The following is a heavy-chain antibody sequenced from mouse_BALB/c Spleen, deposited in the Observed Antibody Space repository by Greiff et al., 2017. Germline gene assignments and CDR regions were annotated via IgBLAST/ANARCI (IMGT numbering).Heavy chain of an antibody. CDR2: INSNGGST. J-gene: IGHJ4*01. CDR1: GFTFSSYG. CDR3: ARHDGEYGNYYAMDY. D-gene: IGHD2-10*02. Sequence: EVHLVESGGGLVQPGGSLKLSCAASGFTFSSYGMSWVRQTPDKRLELVATINSNGGSTYYPDSVKGRFTISRDNAKNTLYLQMSSLKSEDTAMYYCARHDGEYGNYYAMDYWGQGTSVTVSS. V-gene: IGHV5-6-3*01.